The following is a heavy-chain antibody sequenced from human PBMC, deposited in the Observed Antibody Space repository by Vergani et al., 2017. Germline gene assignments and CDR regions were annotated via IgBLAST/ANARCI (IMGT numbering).Heavy chain of an antibody. CDR1: GGSFSGYY. Sequence: QVQLQQWGAGLLKPSETLSLTCAFYGGSFSGYYWSWIRQPPGKGLDWIGEINHSGSPNYNPSLKSRVTISVDTSKHQFSLKLSSVTAADTAVYYCARGVGGYYYGSGSYYNHISYYYMDVWGKGTTVTVSS. J-gene: IGHJ6*03. CDR3: ARGVGGYYYGSGSYYNHISYYYMDV. D-gene: IGHD3-10*01. CDR2: INHSGSP. V-gene: IGHV4-34*01.